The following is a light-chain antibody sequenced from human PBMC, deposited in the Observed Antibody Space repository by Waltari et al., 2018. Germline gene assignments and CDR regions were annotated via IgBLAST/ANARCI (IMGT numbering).Light chain of an antibody. V-gene: IGKV1-8*01. CDR1: QGIRSY. Sequence: AIRITQSPSSLPASTGDRVTITCRASQGIRSYLAWYQQKPGKAPKVLIYAASTLQSGVPSRFSGSGSGTDFTLTISCLQSEDFATYYCQQGYSAPCTFGQGTKLEI. CDR3: QQGYSAPCT. J-gene: IGKJ2*02. CDR2: AAS.